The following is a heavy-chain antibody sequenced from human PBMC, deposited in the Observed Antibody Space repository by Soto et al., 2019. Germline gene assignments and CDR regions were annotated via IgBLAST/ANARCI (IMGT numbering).Heavy chain of an antibody. CDR1: GGSISSSSYY. J-gene: IGHJ4*02. D-gene: IGHD3-16*01. Sequence: SETLSLTCTVSGGSISSSSYYWGWIRQPPGKGLEWIGSIYYSGSTCYNPSLKSRVTISVDTSKNQFSLKLSSVTAADTAVYYCARQRGLGLFDYWGQGTLVTVSS. CDR2: IYYSGST. CDR3: ARQRGLGLFDY. V-gene: IGHV4-39*01.